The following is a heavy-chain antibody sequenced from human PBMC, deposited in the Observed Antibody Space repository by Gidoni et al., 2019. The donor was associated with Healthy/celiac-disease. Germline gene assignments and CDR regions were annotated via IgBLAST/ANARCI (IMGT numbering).Heavy chain of an antibody. CDR3: ARELGYDILTGRPLPKQYDY. D-gene: IGHD3-9*01. J-gene: IGHJ4*02. CDR2: INTNTGNP. Sequence: QVQLLQSGSELKKPGASVKASCKASGYTFTSYAMNWVRQAPGQGLEWMGWINTNTGNPTYAQGFTGRFVFSLDTSVSTADLQISSQKAEDTAVYYCARELGYDILTGRPLPKQYDYWGQGTLVTVSS. V-gene: IGHV7-4-1*02. CDR1: GYTFTSYA.